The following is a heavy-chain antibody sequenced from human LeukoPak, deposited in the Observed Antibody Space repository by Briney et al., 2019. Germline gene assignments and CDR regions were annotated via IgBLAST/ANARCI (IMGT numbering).Heavy chain of an antibody. D-gene: IGHD3-3*01. CDR3: AKGGTGDYDFWSGYGLDYYYYMDV. CDR2: ISGSGGST. CDR1: GFTFSSYA. J-gene: IGHJ6*03. Sequence: GGSLRLSCAASGFTFSSYAMSWVRQAPGKGLEWVSAISGSGGSTYYADSVKGRFTISRDNSKNTLYLQMNSLRAEDTAVYYCAKGGTGDYDFWSGYGLDYYYYMDVWGKGTTVTVSS. V-gene: IGHV3-23*01.